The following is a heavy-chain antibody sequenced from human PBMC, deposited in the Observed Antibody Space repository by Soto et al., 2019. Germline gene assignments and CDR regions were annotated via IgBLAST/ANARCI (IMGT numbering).Heavy chain of an antibody. V-gene: IGHV3-23*01. CDR2: ISGSGGST. Sequence: HAGGSLRLSCAASGFTFSSYAMSWVRQAPGKGLEWVSAISGSGGSTYYADSVKGRFTISRDNSKNTLYLQMNSLRAEDTAVYYCAKSVTAAGREYYFDYWGQGTLVTVSS. CDR1: GFTFSSYA. J-gene: IGHJ4*02. D-gene: IGHD6-13*01. CDR3: AKSVTAAGREYYFDY.